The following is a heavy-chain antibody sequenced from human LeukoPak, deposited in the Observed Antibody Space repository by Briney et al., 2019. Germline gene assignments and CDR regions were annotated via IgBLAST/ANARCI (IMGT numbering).Heavy chain of an antibody. V-gene: IGHV4-34*01. D-gene: IGHD3-10*01. CDR3: AKSNGYGLVDI. Sequence: SETLSLTCAVYGGSFSGYYWSWIRQPPGKGLEWIGEINHSGSTNYNPSLKSRVTISVDTSRNQFSLKLNSVTAADTTVYYCAKSNGYGLVDIWGQGTMVTVSS. CDR1: GGSFSGYY. CDR2: INHSGST. J-gene: IGHJ3*02.